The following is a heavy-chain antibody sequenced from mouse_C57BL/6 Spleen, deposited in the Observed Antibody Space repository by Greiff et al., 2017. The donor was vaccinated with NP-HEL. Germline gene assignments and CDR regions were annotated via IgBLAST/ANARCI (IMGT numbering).Heavy chain of an antibody. CDR1: GFTFSNYW. D-gene: IGHD1-1*01. CDR2: IRLKSDNYAT. Sequence: EVKLMESGGGLVQPGGSMKLSCVASGFTFSNYWMNWVRQSPEKGLEWVAQIRLKSDNYATHYAESVKGRFTISRDDSKSSVYLQMNNLRAEDTGIYYCTPITTVYFDYWGQGTTLTVSS. V-gene: IGHV6-3*01. CDR3: TPITTVYFDY. J-gene: IGHJ2*01.